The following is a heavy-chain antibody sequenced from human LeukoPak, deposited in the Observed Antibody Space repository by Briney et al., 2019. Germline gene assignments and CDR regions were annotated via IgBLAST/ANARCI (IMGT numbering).Heavy chain of an antibody. CDR2: ISNKANSYAT. CDR3: TRIGWLGGWYEGFDP. Sequence: GGSLRLSCAASGFTFSGSGIHWVRQASGKGLEWVGRISNKANSYATEYAASVKGRFTISRDDSKNTAYLQMNSLKTEDTAVYYCTRIGWLGGWYEGFDPWGQGTLVTVSS. D-gene: IGHD6-19*01. CDR1: GFTFSGSG. V-gene: IGHV3-73*01. J-gene: IGHJ5*02.